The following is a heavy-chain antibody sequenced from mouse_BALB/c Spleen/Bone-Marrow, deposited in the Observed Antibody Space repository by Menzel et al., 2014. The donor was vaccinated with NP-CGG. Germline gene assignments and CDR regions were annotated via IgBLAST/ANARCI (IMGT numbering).Heavy chain of an antibody. CDR1: GYTFTSYW. V-gene: IGHV1-69*02. Sequence: LQQPGAELVRPGASVKVSCKASGYTFTSYWINWVKQRPGQGLEWIGNIYPSDSYTKCNQNFKDKATLTVDKSSSTAYMQLSSPTSEDSAVYYCTRQYGNYYAMGYWCQGTSVTVSS. CDR3: TRQYGNYYAMGY. J-gene: IGHJ4*01. CDR2: IYPSDSYT. D-gene: IGHD2-10*02.